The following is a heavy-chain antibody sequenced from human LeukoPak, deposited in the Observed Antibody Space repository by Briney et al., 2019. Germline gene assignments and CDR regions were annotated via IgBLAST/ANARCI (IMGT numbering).Heavy chain of an antibody. CDR1: GFTFSSYA. CDR3: AKGFDYAVWYYFDY. Sequence: GGSPRLSYAASGFTFSSYAMSWVRQAPGKGLEWVSAISGSGGSTYYADSVKGRFTISRDNSKNTLHLQMNSLRAEDTAVYYCAKGFDYAVWYYFDYWGQGTLVTVSS. CDR2: ISGSGGST. D-gene: IGHD4-17*01. J-gene: IGHJ4*02. V-gene: IGHV3-23*01.